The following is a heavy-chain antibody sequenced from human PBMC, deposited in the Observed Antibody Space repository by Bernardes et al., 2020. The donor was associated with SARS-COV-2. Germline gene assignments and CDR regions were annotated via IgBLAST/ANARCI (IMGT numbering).Heavy chain of an antibody. V-gene: IGHV4-59*11. CDR2: IYYSGNT. CDR3: ASSVSGHTPGAY. CDR1: NGSMSGHY. D-gene: IGHD5-12*01. Sequence: SEPLYLTCTVSNGSMSGHYWNWIRQPPGKGLEWIGNIYYSGNTNYSPSLKNRVTISIDTSKNQFSLKLSSVTTADTAVFYCASSVSGHTPGAYWGQGTLVTVSS. J-gene: IGHJ4*02.